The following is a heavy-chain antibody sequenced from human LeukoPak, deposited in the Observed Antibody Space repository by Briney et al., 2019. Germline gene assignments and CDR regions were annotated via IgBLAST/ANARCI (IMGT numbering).Heavy chain of an antibody. CDR2: INSDGSST. V-gene: IGHV3-74*01. J-gene: IGHJ4*02. Sequence: GGSLRLSCAASGFTFSSYWMHWVRQVPGKGLVLVSRINSDGSSTTYADSVKGRFTISRDNAKNTLYLQMNSLRAEDTAVYYCASSRYSGSYFDYWGQGTLVTASS. CDR3: ASSRYSGSYFDY. CDR1: GFTFSSYW. D-gene: IGHD1-26*01.